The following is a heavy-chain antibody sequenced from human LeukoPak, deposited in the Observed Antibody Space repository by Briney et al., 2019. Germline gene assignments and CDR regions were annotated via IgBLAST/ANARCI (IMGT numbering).Heavy chain of an antibody. CDR1: GLSFSDSY. CDR2: ISGMGHDI. CDR3: STGPRSLPY. D-gene: IGHD4-23*01. Sequence: GGSLRLSCVVSGLSFSDSYMTWIRQTPGMGLESLAYISGMGHDIYYADSVKGRFTISRDNAKNSLYLQMNSLRPEDTALHYCSTGPRSLPYWGPGTLVTVSS. V-gene: IGHV3-11*01. J-gene: IGHJ4*01.